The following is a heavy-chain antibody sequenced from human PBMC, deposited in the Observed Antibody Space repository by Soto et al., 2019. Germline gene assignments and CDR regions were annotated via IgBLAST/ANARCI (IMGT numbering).Heavy chain of an antibody. CDR1: GGSFSGYY. D-gene: IGHD5-18*01. V-gene: IGHV4-34*01. J-gene: IGHJ6*02. CDR3: ARVGGYSYHLYGMDV. Sequence: PSETLSLTCAAYGGSFSGYYWSWIRQPPGKGLEWIGEIDHGGSTNYNPSLESRVTISFDTSRNQFSLKLKPVTAADTAVYFCARVGGYSYHLYGMDVWGQGTTVTVSS. CDR2: IDHGGST.